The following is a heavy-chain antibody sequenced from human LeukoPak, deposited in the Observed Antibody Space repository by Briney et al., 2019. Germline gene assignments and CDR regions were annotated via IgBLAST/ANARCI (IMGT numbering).Heavy chain of an antibody. V-gene: IGHV3-20*04. D-gene: IGHD2-2*01. J-gene: IGHJ4*02. Sequence: PGGSLRLSCAASGFNFNDYGMSWARQVLGKRLEWVSGINWNGDDTNYADSVKGRFTISRDNAKKSLYLEMSSLRAEDTALYYCAREWEGCSTTDCPFDFWGQGTLVTVSS. CDR3: AREWEGCSTTDCPFDF. CDR2: INWNGDDT. CDR1: GFNFNDYG.